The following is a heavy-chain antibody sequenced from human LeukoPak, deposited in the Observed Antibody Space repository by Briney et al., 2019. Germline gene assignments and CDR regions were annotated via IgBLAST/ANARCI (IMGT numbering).Heavy chain of an antibody. D-gene: IGHD4-17*01. CDR3: ARATHDFGDYNDY. CDR2: IYSGGKT. V-gene: IGHV3-53*01. CDR1: GFTISSNY. J-gene: IGHJ4*02. Sequence: PGGSLRLSCAASGFTISSNYLSWVRQAPGKGLEWVSIIYSGGKTFYADSVKGRFTISRDNSKNTLYLQMDCLRAEDTAVYYCARATHDFGDYNDYWGQGTLVTVSS.